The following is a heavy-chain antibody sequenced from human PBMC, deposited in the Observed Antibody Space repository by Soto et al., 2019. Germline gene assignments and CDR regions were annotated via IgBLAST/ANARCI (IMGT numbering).Heavy chain of an antibody. CDR3: AYLPCSGGCCYWFSFSGMDV. J-gene: IGHJ6*02. Sequence: QITLKESGPTLVKPTQPLTLTCTFSGFSLSTSGVGVAWIRQPPGKALEWLALIYWDDDKRYRPSLESRLTITKDNSKNQVVLTMTTMDSVDTATYYCAYLPCSGGCCYWFSFSGMDVWGQGTTVTVSS. CDR2: IYWDDDK. CDR1: GFSLSTSGVG. D-gene: IGHD2-15*01. V-gene: IGHV2-5*02.